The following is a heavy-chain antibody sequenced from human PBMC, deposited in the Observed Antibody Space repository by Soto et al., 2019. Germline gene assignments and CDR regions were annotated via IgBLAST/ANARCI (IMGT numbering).Heavy chain of an antibody. CDR1: GFTFDDYA. V-gene: IGHV3-9*01. Sequence: SVGSLRLSCAASGFTFDDYAMHWVRQAPGKGLEWVSGISWNSGSIGYADSVKGRFTISRDNAKNSLYLQMNSLRAEDTALYYCAKDGNYYDSSGYLAYWGQGTLVTVSS. CDR2: ISWNSGSI. D-gene: IGHD3-22*01. J-gene: IGHJ4*02. CDR3: AKDGNYYDSSGYLAY.